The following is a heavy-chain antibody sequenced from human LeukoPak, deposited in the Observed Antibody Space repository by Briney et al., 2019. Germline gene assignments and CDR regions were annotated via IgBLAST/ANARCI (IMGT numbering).Heavy chain of an antibody. D-gene: IGHD6-13*01. J-gene: IGHJ4*02. CDR1: GGSISSSSYY. CDR3: ARAIAAAAGEVEGDDY. CDR2: IYYSGST. Sequence: SETLSLTCTVSGGSISSSSYYWGWIRQPPGKGLEWIGSIYYSGSTYYNPSLKSRVTISVDTSKNQFSLKLSSVTAADTAVYYCARAIAAAAGEVEGDDYWGQGTLVTVSS. V-gene: IGHV4-39*07.